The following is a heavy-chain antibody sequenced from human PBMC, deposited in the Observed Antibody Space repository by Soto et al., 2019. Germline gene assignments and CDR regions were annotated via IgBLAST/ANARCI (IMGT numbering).Heavy chain of an antibody. J-gene: IGHJ4*02. Sequence: GGSLRLSCAAAGFRFNDYYMTWIRQAPGKGLEWVSYISSGSSTIYYARSVKGRFTISRDNAKNSLYLQMNSLRAEDTAVYYCATSSGALAASFPYYFDYWGQGTLVTVSS. CDR1: GFRFNDYY. D-gene: IGHD6-25*01. CDR2: ISSGSSTI. V-gene: IGHV3-11*01. CDR3: ATSSGALAASFPYYFDY.